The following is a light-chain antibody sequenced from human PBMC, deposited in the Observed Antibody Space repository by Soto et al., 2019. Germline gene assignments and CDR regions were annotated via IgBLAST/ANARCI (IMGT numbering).Light chain of an antibody. J-gene: IGLJ1*01. CDR3: CSYAGSPRDV. V-gene: IGLV2-11*01. CDR1: SSDVGGSNY. Sequence: QSALTQPRSVSGSPGQSVTISCTGTSSDVGGSNYVSWYQQHPGKAPKVMIYDVSERPSGVPDRFSGSKSGNTAYLTISGLQAEDEADYYCCSYAGSPRDVFGTGTKLTVL. CDR2: DVS.